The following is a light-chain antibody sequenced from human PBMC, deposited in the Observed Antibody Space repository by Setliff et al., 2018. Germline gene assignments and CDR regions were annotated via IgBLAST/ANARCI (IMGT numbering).Light chain of an antibody. CDR1: SSDVGLYDY. V-gene: IGLV2-14*01. Sequence: QSVLTQPASVSGSPGQSITIPCTGTSSDVGLYDYVSWYQQHPGKAPKLIISEVTVRPSGVSNRFSGSKSGNTASLTISGLQAEDEADYYCSSSTISTTYVFGTGTKVTVL. CDR3: SSSTISTTYV. J-gene: IGLJ1*01. CDR2: EVT.